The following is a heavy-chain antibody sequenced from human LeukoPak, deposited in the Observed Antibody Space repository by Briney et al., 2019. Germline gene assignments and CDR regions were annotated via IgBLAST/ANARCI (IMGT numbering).Heavy chain of an antibody. V-gene: IGHV4-4*07. Sequence: SETLTLTCSFSGDIMSNAFWAWIRQPAGKGLEWIGRIYSSGATHYNPSLKSRINMSIDTSKNRFSLNLSSVTAADTAVYYCARLDYSSGWYGYNKFDYWGQGTLVTVSS. J-gene: IGHJ4*02. CDR3: ARLDYSSGWYGYNKFDY. CDR1: GDIMSNAF. CDR2: IYSSGAT. D-gene: IGHD6-19*01.